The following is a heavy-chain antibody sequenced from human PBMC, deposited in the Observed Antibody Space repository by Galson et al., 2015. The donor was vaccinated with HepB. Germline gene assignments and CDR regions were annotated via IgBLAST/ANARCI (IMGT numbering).Heavy chain of an antibody. CDR2: INTGNGNT. CDR1: RYTFTSYA. D-gene: IGHD2-8*01. CDR3: ARPVRDGLYHYGVDV. J-gene: IGHJ6*02. Sequence: SVKVSCKASRYTFTSYAMHWVRQAPGQRLEWMGWINTGNGNTKYSQKFQGRVTITRDTSARTAFLQWSSLRASDSAIYYCARPVRDGLYHYGVDVWGQGTTVIVSS. V-gene: IGHV1-3*04.